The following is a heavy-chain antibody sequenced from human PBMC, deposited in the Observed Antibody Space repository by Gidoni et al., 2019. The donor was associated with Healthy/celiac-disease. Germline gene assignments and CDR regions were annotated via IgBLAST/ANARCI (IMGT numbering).Heavy chain of an antibody. D-gene: IGHD3-22*01. Sequence: QVQLVQSGAEVQKPGSSVKLPCKASGGTFSSYAISWGRQAPGQGLEWVGGIIPIFGTANYAQKFQGRVTNTADESTSTAYMELSSLRSEDTAVYYCARDLGRPYYYDSSGYWYGMDVWGQGTTVTVSS. CDR3: ARDLGRPYYYDSSGYWYGMDV. CDR2: IIPIFGTA. CDR1: GGTFSSYA. V-gene: IGHV1-69*01. J-gene: IGHJ6*02.